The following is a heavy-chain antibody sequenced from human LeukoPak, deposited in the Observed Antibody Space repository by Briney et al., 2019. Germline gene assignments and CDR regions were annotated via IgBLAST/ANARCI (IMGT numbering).Heavy chain of an antibody. CDR1: GFTFSSYG. CDR2: ISGSGGST. CDR3: AKDSTTTVTTPHFDY. J-gene: IGHJ4*02. D-gene: IGHD4-17*01. V-gene: IGHV3-23*01. Sequence: GGSLRLSCAASGFTFSSYGMSWVRQAPGKGLEWVSAISGSGGSTYYADSVKGRFTISRDNSKNTLYLQMNSLRAEDTAVYYCAKDSTTTVTTPHFDYWGQGTLVTVSS.